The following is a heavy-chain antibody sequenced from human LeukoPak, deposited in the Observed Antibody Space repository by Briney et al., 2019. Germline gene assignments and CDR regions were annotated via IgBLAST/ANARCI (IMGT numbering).Heavy chain of an antibody. CDR1: GFTVSNYW. Sequence: GGSLRLSCAASGFTVSNYWMRWVRHAAGKGRVWGSRINGDGSSTTYADSGKGRFTMSRDNAKNTVVLQMNSQRAEDTAVYYCARGAFYSDTSGYSVVADYWGQGTLVTVSS. V-gene: IGHV3-74*01. D-gene: IGHD3-22*01. CDR3: ARGAFYSDTSGYSVVADY. CDR2: INGDGSST. J-gene: IGHJ4*02.